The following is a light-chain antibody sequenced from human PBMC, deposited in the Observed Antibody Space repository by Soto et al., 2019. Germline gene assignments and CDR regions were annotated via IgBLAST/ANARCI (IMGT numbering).Light chain of an antibody. V-gene: IGKV1-39*01. J-gene: IGKJ5*01. CDR1: QNINTY. CDR3: QQSYNTPPST. Sequence: DIQMTQSPSTLTASVGDRITIPCRASQNINTYLNWYRQKPGEAPQLLIYAASSLQSGVPSRFSGSGSGTDFTLTISALQPEDFATYFCQQSYNTPPSTFGQGTRLEI. CDR2: AAS.